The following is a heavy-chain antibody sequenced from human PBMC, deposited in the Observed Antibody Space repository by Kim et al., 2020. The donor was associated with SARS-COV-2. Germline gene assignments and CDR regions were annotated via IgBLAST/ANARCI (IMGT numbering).Heavy chain of an antibody. Sequence: ASVKVSCKVSGYTLTELSMHWVRQAPGKGLEWMGGFDPEDGETIYAQKFQGRVTMTEDTSTDTAYMELSSLRSEDTAVYYCATGCISTSCYAGSYYYYGMDVWGQGPTAPVSS. D-gene: IGHD2-2*01. CDR2: FDPEDGET. J-gene: IGHJ6*02. CDR3: ATGCISTSCYAGSYYYYGMDV. CDR1: GYTLTELS. V-gene: IGHV1-24*01.